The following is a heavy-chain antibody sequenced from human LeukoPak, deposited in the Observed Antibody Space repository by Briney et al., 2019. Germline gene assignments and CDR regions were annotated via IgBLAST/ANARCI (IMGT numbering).Heavy chain of an antibody. CDR3: ARQIGSSGPDC. J-gene: IGHJ4*02. Sequence: SETLSLTCTVSGGSISSSSYYCGWIRQPPGKGLEWIGSIYYSGSTYYNPSLKSRVTISVDTSKNQFSLKLSSVTAADTAVYYCARQIGSSGPDCWGQGTLVTVSS. V-gene: IGHV4-39*01. D-gene: IGHD6-19*01. CDR1: GGSISSSSYY. CDR2: IYYSGST.